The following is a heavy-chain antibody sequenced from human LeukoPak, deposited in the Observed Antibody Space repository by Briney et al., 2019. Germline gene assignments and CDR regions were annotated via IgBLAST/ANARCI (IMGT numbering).Heavy chain of an antibody. Sequence: ASVTLSCKASGYTFIGNYIHWLRQAPGQGLEWMGWIDANIGDTKSAQKFQGRVTMSRDTSISTAYMDLSSLSPDDAAVYYCARDPSSVTLYFFDYWGQGTLVTVSS. CDR2: IDANIGDT. D-gene: IGHD4-11*01. J-gene: IGHJ4*02. CDR1: GYTFIGNY. V-gene: IGHV1-2*02. CDR3: ARDPSSVTLYFFDY.